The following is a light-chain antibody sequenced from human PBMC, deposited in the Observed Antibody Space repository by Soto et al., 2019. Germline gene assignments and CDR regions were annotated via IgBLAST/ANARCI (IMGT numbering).Light chain of an antibody. Sequence: EIVLTQSPATLSLSPGERATLSCRASQSVSSYLAWYQQKPGQAPRLLIYDASNRATGIQARFSGSGSGTDFTLTISSLEPEDFAVYYCQQRSNWPPGVFGPGTKVDIK. J-gene: IGKJ3*01. CDR1: QSVSSY. CDR3: QQRSNWPPGV. CDR2: DAS. V-gene: IGKV3-11*01.